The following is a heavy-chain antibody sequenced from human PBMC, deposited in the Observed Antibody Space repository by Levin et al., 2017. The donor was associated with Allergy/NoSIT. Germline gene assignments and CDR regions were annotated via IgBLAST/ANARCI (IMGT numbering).Heavy chain of an antibody. CDR3: ARGEYYYGSGNWFDP. J-gene: IGHJ5*02. V-gene: IGHV4-59*01. Sequence: QPPGKGLEWIGYIYSSGRTKYNPSLKSRVTISVDTSKNQFSLKLSSVTAADTAVYFCARGEYYYGSGNWFDPWGQGTLVTVSS. D-gene: IGHD3-10*01. CDR2: IYSSGRT.